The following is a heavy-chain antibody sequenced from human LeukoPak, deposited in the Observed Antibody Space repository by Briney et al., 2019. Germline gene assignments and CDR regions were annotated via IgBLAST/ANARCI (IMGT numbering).Heavy chain of an antibody. CDR1: GFTFSDYY. V-gene: IGHV3-11*01. CDR2: ISSSSSTI. D-gene: IGHD3-22*01. J-gene: IGHJ4*02. CDR3: ARDTTYYYDSSGSFDY. Sequence: GGSLRLSCAASGFTFSDYYMSWIRQAPGKGLEWVSYISSSSSTIYYADSVKGRFTISRDNAKNSLYLQMNSLRAEDTAVYYCARDTTYYYDSSGSFDYWGQGTLVTVSS.